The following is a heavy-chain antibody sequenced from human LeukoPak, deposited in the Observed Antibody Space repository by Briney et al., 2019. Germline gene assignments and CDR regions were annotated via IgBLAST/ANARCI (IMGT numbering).Heavy chain of an antibody. D-gene: IGHD6-13*01. J-gene: IGHJ4*02. Sequence: GGSLRLSCAASGFTFSSYGMHWVRQAPGKGLEWVAFIRYDGSNKYYADSVKGRFTISRDNSKNTLYLQMNSLRAEDTAVYYCAKPGIAAADPAPYYFDYWGQGTLVTVSS. V-gene: IGHV3-30*02. CDR2: IRYDGSNK. CDR1: GFTFSSYG. CDR3: AKPGIAAADPAPYYFDY.